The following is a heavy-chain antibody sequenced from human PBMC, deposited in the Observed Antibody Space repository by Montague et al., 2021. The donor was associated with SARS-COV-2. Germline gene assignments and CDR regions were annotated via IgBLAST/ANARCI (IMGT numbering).Heavy chain of an antibody. CDR2: TYYTSRWHN. V-gene: IGHV6-1*01. D-gene: IGHD1-26*01. CDR3: ARDGDGWEVPFDF. CDR1: GDSDSRNGVA. Sequence: CAISGDSDSRNGVAWTWIRQSPSRGLEYLGRTYYTSRWHNDQAPSVKGRLTVNPDTSKNQFSLHLNSVTPEDTAVYYCARDGDGWEVPFDFWSQGTLVTVSS. J-gene: IGHJ4*01.